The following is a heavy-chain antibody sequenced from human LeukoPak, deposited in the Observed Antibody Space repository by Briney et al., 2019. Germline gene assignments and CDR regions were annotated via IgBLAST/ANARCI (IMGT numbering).Heavy chain of an antibody. CDR1: GFTFSNAW. D-gene: IGHD6-6*01. CDR3: TTEDVEYSSSPYFDY. Sequence: GGSLRLSCAASGFTFSNAWMSWVRQAPGKGLEWVGRIKSKTDGGTTDYAAPVKGRFTISRDDSKNTLYLQMNSLKTEDTAVYYCTTEDVEYSSSPYFDYWGQGTLVTVSS. CDR2: IKSKTDGGTT. V-gene: IGHV3-15*01. J-gene: IGHJ4*02.